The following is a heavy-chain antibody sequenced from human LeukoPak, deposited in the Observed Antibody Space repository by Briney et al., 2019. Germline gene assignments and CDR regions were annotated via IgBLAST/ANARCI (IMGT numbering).Heavy chain of an antibody. CDR2: INNDGSST. D-gene: IGHD6-13*01. Sequence: GGSLRLSCAASGFTFSSYWMHWVRHAQGKGLVWVSRINNDGSSTSYADSVKGRFTISRDNAKNTLYLQMNSLRAEDTAVYYCARDPLSSTSRIAAATWGQGALVTVSS. CDR1: GFTFSSYW. J-gene: IGHJ5*02. CDR3: ARDPLSSTSRIAAAT. V-gene: IGHV3-74*01.